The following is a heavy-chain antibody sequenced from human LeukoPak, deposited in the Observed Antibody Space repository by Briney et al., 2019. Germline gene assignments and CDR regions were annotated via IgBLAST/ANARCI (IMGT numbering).Heavy chain of an antibody. Sequence: SETLSLTCTVSGYSISSGYYWGWIRQPPGKGLEWIGSIYHSGSTYYNPSLKSRVTVSVDTSKNQFSLKLSSVTAADTAVYYCARVGYDILTGYPRFYYYYYMDVWGKGTTVTISS. CDR2: IYHSGST. CDR1: GYSISSGYY. J-gene: IGHJ6*03. V-gene: IGHV4-38-2*02. D-gene: IGHD3-9*01. CDR3: ARVGYDILTGYPRFYYYYYMDV.